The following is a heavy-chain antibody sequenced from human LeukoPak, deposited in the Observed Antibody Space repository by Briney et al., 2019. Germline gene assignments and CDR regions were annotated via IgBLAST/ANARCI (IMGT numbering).Heavy chain of an antibody. J-gene: IGHJ5*02. CDR2: IIPIFGTA. Sequence: ASVKVSCKASGGTFSSYAISWVRQAPGQGLEWMGGIIPIFGTANYAQKFQGRVTITADESTSTAYMELSSLRSEDTAVYYCVRIVTTGLNWFDPWGQGTLVTVSS. CDR1: GGTFSSYA. D-gene: IGHD4-11*01. V-gene: IGHV1-69*13. CDR3: VRIVTTGLNWFDP.